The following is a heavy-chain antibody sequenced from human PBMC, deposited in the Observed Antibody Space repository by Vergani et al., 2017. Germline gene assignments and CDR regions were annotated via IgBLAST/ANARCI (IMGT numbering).Heavy chain of an antibody. V-gene: IGHV3-33*01. CDR2: IWYDGSNK. D-gene: IGHD2-2*01. J-gene: IGHJ5*02. Sequence: QVQLVESGGGVVQPGRSLRLSCAASGFTFSSYGMHWVRQAPGKGLEWVAVIWYDGSNKYYADSVKGRFTISRDNAKNSLYLQMNSLRAEDTAVYYCARVVVPAAEGPWFDPWGQGTLVTVSS. CDR1: GFTFSSYG. CDR3: ARVVVPAAEGPWFDP.